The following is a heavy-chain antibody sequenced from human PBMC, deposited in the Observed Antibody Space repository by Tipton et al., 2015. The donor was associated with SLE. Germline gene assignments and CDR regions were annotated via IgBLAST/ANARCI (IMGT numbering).Heavy chain of an antibody. D-gene: IGHD1-26*01. CDR1: GGTFSSYA. V-gene: IGHV1-69*01. CDR3: ARDGGSYREFDY. J-gene: IGHJ4*02. Sequence: QSGAEVKKPGSSVKVSCKASGGTFSSYAISWVRQAPGQGLEWMGGIIPIFGTANYAQKFQGRVTITADESTRTACMELSSLRSEDTAVYYCARDGGSYREFDYWGQGPLVTVSS. CDR2: IIPIFGTA.